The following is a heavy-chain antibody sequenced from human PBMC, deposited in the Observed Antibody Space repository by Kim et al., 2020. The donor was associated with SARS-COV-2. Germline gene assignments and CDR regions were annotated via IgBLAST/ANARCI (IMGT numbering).Heavy chain of an antibody. Sequence: GGSLRLSCAASGFTFDDYTMHWVRQAPGKGLEWVSLISWDGGSTYYADSVKGRFTISRDNSKNSLYLQMNSLRTEDTALYYCAKEAYYGSGAHFDYWGQGTLVTVSS. J-gene: IGHJ4*02. CDR3: AKEAYYGSGAHFDY. CDR1: GFTFDDYT. V-gene: IGHV3-43*01. D-gene: IGHD3-10*01. CDR2: ISWDGGST.